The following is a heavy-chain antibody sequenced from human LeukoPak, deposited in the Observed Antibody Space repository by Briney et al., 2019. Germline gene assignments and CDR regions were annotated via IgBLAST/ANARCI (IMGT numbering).Heavy chain of an antibody. CDR3: ARVAAAAGTWFDP. CDR1: GGSFSGYY. D-gene: IGHD6-13*01. CDR2: INHSGST. V-gene: IGHV4-34*01. Sequence: SETLSLTCAVYGGSFSGYYWSWIRQPPGKGLGWIGEINHSGSTNYNPSPKSRVTISVDTSKNQFSLKLSSVTAADTAVYYCARVAAAAGTWFDPWGQGTLVTVSS. J-gene: IGHJ5*02.